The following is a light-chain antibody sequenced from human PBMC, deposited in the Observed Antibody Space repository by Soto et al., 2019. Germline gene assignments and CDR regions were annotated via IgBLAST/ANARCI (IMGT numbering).Light chain of an antibody. Sequence: EIALTQSPATLFLSPGERATLSCRASQSVSSYLAWYQQKPGRAPRLLIYDASNRATGIPARFSGSGSGTDFTLTISSLEPEDFAVYYCQQRSNWPLTFGGGTKVDIK. J-gene: IGKJ4*01. CDR3: QQRSNWPLT. CDR2: DAS. V-gene: IGKV3-11*01. CDR1: QSVSSY.